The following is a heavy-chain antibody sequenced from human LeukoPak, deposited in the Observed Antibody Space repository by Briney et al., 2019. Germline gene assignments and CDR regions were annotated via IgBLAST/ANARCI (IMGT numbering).Heavy chain of an antibody. J-gene: IGHJ4*02. V-gene: IGHV4-59*01. Sequence: PSETLSLTCTVSGDSITNYYWSWIRHSPGKGLESIGFIHHSGSANYNPSLKSGVTISVDTSKNQFSLKMSSVTAADTAVYHCARARRVAVRGLYFDFWGQGALVTVSS. CDR3: ARARRVAVRGLYFDF. CDR2: IHHSGSA. D-gene: IGHD3-10*02. CDR1: GDSITNYY.